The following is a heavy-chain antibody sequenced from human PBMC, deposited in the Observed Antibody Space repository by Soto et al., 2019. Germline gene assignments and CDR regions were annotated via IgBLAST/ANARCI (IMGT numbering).Heavy chain of an antibody. CDR1: GYTFTSYA. D-gene: IGHD6-19*01. CDR3: ARDQNSSGLSWDY. Sequence: QVQLVQSGAEVKKPGASVKVSCKASGYTFTSYAMHWVRQAPGQRLEWMGWINAGNGNTKYSQKFQGRVXXTXDXXASTAYMELSSLRSEDTAVYYCARDQNSSGLSWDYWGQGTLVTVSS. V-gene: IGHV1-3*01. CDR2: INAGNGNT. J-gene: IGHJ4*02.